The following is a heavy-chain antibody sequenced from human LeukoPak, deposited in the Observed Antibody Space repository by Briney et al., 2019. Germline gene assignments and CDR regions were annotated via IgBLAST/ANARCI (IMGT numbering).Heavy chain of an antibody. Sequence: GGSLRLSCAASGFTFSSYAMSWVRQAPGQGLEWVSGISGSGGSYFYAASVKGRFTISRDNSRNTLYLEMSSLRAEDAAVYYCAKDPIKDYHYFYMDVWGKGTTVIVSS. CDR3: AKDPIKDYHYFYMDV. V-gene: IGHV3-23*01. CDR1: GFTFSSYA. J-gene: IGHJ6*03. CDR2: ISGSGGSY.